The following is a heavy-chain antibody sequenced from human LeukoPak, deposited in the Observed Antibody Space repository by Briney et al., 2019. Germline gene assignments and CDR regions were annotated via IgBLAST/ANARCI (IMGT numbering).Heavy chain of an antibody. CDR1: GYTFTGYY. J-gene: IGHJ3*02. Sequence: GASVKVSCKASGYTFTGYYMHWVRQAPGQGLEWMGWINPNSGGTNYAQKFQGRVTMTRDTSISTAYMELSRLRSDDTAVYYCARDPGRVVALARDAFDIWGQGTMVTVSS. CDR3: ARDPGRVVALARDAFDI. V-gene: IGHV1-2*02. D-gene: IGHD3-22*01. CDR2: INPNSGGT.